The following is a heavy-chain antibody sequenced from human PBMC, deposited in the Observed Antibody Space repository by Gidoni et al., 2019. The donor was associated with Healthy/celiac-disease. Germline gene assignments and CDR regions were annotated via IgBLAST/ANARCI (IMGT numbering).Heavy chain of an antibody. CDR1: GGSISSSSYY. V-gene: IGHV4-39*01. J-gene: IGHJ4*02. Sequence: QLQLQESGPGLVKPSENLSLTCTVSGGSISSSSYYWGWIRQPPGKGLEWIGSIYYSGSTYYNPSLKSRVTISEDTSKNQFSLKLSSVTAADTAVYYCAGSLRFLEWLSLDYWGQGTLVTVSS. CDR2: IYYSGST. CDR3: AGSLRFLEWLSLDY. D-gene: IGHD3-3*01.